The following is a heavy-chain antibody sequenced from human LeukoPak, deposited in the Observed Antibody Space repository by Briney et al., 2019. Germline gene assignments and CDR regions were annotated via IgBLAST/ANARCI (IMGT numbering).Heavy chain of an antibody. CDR1: GYSINSGFY. D-gene: IGHD3-3*01. J-gene: IGHJ4*02. CDR2: VYRSGNT. Sequence: PSETLSLTCAVSGYSINSGFYWGWIRQPPGKGLEWIGSVYRSGNTYYNPSLTSRVTISVDTSKNHFSLKLSSVTAADTAIYYCASNVLRFFYYFDYWGQGTVVTVSS. V-gene: IGHV4-38-2*01. CDR3: ASNVLRFFYYFDY.